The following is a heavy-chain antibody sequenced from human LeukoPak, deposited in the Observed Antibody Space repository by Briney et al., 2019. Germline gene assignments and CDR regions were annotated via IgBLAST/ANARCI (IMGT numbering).Heavy chain of an antibody. V-gene: IGHV3-53*01. CDR2: IYGGGNT. J-gene: IGHJ4*02. CDR1: GFTVSGSY. D-gene: IGHD4-23*01. Sequence: GGSLRLSCAASGFTVSGSYMNWVRQAPGKGLEWVSLIYGGGNTYYADSVKGRFTISRDNSKNTLYLQMNSLRAEDTAVYYCARRGDGGRSFDYWGQGTLVTVSS. CDR3: ARRGDGGRSFDY.